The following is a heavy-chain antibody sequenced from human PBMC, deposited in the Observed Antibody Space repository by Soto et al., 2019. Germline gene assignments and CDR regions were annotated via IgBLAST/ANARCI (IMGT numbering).Heavy chain of an antibody. CDR1: GFTFSDYY. Sequence: GGSLRLSCAASGFTFSDYYMSWIRQAPGKGLEWVSYISSSGSTIYYADSVKGRFTISRDNAKNSLYLQMNSLRAEDTAVYYCSSAIIAVACTTGWGQGTLVTVSS. CDR3: SSAIIAVACTTG. D-gene: IGHD6-19*01. V-gene: IGHV3-11*01. CDR2: ISSSGSTI. J-gene: IGHJ4*02.